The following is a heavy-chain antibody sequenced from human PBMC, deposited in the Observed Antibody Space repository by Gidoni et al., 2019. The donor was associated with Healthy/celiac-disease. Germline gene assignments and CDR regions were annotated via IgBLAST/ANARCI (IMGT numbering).Heavy chain of an antibody. V-gene: IGHV4-59*01. CDR3: AQMKGRIAAAGTKGYYFDY. CDR1: GGSISSYY. CDR2: IYYSGST. Sequence: QVQLQESGPGLVKPSETLSLTCTVPGGSISSYYWSWIRQPPGKGLEWIGYIYYSGSTNYNPSLKSRVTISVDTAKNQFSLKLSSVTAADTAVYYCAQMKGRIAAAGTKGYYFDYWGQGTLVTVSS. J-gene: IGHJ4*02. D-gene: IGHD6-13*01.